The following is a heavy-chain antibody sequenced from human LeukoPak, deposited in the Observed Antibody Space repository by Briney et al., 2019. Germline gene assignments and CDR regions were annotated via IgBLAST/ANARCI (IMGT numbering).Heavy chain of an antibody. CDR3: AAGDYPQNPVDY. V-gene: IGHV4-30-4*01. Sequence: PSETLSLTCTVSGGSISSGDYYWSWIRQPPGKGLEWIGYIYYSGSTYYNPSLKSRVTISVDTSKNQFSLKLSSVTAADTAVYYCAAGDYPQNPVDYWGQGTLVTVSS. J-gene: IGHJ4*02. CDR1: GGSISSGDYY. CDR2: IYYSGST. D-gene: IGHD4-17*01.